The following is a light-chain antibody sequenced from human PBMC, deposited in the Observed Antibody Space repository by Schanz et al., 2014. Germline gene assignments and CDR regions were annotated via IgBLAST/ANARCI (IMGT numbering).Light chain of an antibody. CDR2: GAS. Sequence: EIVLTQSPGTLSLSPGERATLSCRASQSVSSSYLAWYQQKPGQAPRLLIYGASSRATAIPARFSGSGSGTDFTLTISSLKPEDFAVYYCHHRSHWRGTFGQGTKLEIK. CDR1: QSVSSSY. V-gene: IGKV3D-20*02. CDR3: HHRSHWRGT. J-gene: IGKJ2*02.